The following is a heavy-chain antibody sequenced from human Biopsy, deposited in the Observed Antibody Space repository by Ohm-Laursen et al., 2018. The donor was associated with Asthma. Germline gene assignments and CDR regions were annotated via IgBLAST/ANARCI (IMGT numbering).Heavy chain of an antibody. J-gene: IGHJ6*02. CDR1: GFTLSSYV. CDR3: ARVPVAAAGPYYYGMDV. Sequence: SLRLSCAASGFTLSSYVMHWVRQAPGKGLDWVALISFDPLNKQYADWVRGRFPVSRDSSKNTLYLQMNSLRADDTAVYYCARVPVAAAGPYYYGMDVRGQGTTVTVSS. CDR2: ISFDPLNK. V-gene: IGHV3-30*03. D-gene: IGHD6-13*01.